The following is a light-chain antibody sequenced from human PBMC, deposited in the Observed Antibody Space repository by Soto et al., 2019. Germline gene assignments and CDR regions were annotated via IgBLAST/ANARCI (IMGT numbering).Light chain of an antibody. CDR3: SSYTSSSTLV. V-gene: IGLV2-14*01. CDR1: SSDVGGYNY. J-gene: IGLJ2*01. Sequence: QSALTQPASVSGSPGQSITISCTGTSSDVGGYNYVSWYQQHPGKAPKLMIYDVSNRPSGVSNRFSGSNSGNTASLTISGLQAEDEADYYCSSYTSSSTLVFGGGTKVTV. CDR2: DVS.